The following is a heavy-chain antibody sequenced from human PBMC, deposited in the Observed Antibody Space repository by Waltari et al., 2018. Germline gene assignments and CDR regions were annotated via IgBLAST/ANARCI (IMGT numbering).Heavy chain of an antibody. CDR2: FDPEDGET. CDR3: ATGNGSGWHNWFDP. D-gene: IGHD6-19*01. J-gene: IGHJ5*02. Sequence: QVQLVQSGAEVKKPGASVKVSCKVSGYTLTELSMHWVRQAPGKGLEWMGGFDPEDGETIYAQKFQGRVTRTEDKSTDTAYMELSSLRSEDTAVYYCATGNGSGWHNWFDPWGQGTLATVSS. CDR1: GYTLTELS. V-gene: IGHV1-24*01.